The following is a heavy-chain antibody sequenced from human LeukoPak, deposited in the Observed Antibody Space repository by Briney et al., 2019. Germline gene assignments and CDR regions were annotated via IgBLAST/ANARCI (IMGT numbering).Heavy chain of an antibody. CDR2: IDPNSGGT. V-gene: IGHV1-2*02. D-gene: IGHD3-3*01. CDR1: GYTFTGYY. J-gene: IGHJ4*02. Sequence: ASVKVSCKASGYTFTGYYMHWVRQAPGQGLEWMGWIDPNSGGTNYAQKFQGRVTMTRDTSISTAYMELSRLRSDDTAVYYCARVTHYDFWSGFDYWGQGTLVTVSS. CDR3: ARVTHYDFWSGFDY.